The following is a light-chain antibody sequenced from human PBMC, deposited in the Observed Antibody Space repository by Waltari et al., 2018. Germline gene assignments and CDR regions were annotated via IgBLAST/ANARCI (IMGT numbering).Light chain of an antibody. CDR3: QQYDETTPLT. J-gene: IGKJ4*01. CDR2: AAS. V-gene: IGKV1-NL1*01. Sequence: DIQMTESPSSLSGSIGDRVTIPCRASQGITDSLAWYQQKPGKAPKLLLYAASRLETGVPSRFSGSGSGTDFTLTITGLQSEDFGTYFCQQYDETTPLTCGGGTKVEIK. CDR1: QGITDS.